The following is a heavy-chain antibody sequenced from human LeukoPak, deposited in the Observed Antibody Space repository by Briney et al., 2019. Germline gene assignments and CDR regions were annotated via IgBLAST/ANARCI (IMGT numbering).Heavy chain of an antibody. CDR3: ARETKGDYDY. J-gene: IGHJ4*02. V-gene: IGHV3-64*01. CDR2: ISDSGSRT. CDR1: GFTFSAYP. Sequence: GGSLRLACAASGFTFSAYPMHWVRQAPGKGLESVSAISDSGSRTYYANSVKGRFTISRDNSKNTLDLQMGSLRVEDMGVYYCARETKGDYDYWGQGTLVTVSS. D-gene: IGHD2-21*01.